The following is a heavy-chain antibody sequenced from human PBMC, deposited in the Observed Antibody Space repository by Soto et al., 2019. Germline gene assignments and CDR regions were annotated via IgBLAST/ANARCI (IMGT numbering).Heavy chain of an antibody. CDR1: GGAFSSYA. D-gene: IGHD6-19*01. J-gene: IGHJ4*02. Sequence: GASVKVSCKASGGAFSSYAISWVRQAPGQGLEWMGGIIPIFGTANYAQKFQGRVTITADESTSTAYMELSSLRSEDTAVYYCASNWEAVAADWGQGTLVTVSS. CDR3: ASNWEAVAAD. CDR2: IIPIFGTA. V-gene: IGHV1-69*13.